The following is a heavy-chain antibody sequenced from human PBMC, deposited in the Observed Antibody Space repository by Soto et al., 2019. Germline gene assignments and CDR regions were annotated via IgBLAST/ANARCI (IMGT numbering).Heavy chain of an antibody. CDR1: EFTFSNYA. CDR3: ARRETMLGYVYHGMDV. D-gene: IGHD3-16*01. CDR2: ISGTGGNT. J-gene: IGHJ6*02. V-gene: IGHV3-23*01. Sequence: QLLESGGGLVQPGGSLRLSCAASEFTFSNYAMNWVRQAPGKGLEWVSSISGTGGNTYYADSVKGRFAISRDNSKNSVFLQMSSLRGDDTALYYCARRETMLGYVYHGMDVWGQWTTVTVSS.